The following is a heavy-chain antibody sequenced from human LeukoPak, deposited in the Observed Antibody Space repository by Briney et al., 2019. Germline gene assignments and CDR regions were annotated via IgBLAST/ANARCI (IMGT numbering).Heavy chain of an antibody. V-gene: IGHV3-23*01. CDR3: AKEGYDSSGYHFDY. J-gene: IGHJ4*02. Sequence: GGSLRLSCAASGFTFSSYAMSWVRRAPGKGLEWVSAIRGSGDDTYYADSVKGRFTISRDNAKNSLYLQMNNLRAEDTALYYCAKEGYDSSGYHFDYWGQGTLVTVSS. CDR1: GFTFSSYA. CDR2: IRGSGDDT. D-gene: IGHD3-22*01.